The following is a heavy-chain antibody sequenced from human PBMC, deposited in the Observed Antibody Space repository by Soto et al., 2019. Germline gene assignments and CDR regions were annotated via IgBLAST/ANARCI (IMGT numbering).Heavy chain of an antibody. Sequence: QVQLVQSGAEVKKPGSSVKVSCKASGGTFNNFAINWVRQAPGEGPEWMGGIIPIFTTTNYAQKYQGRVTITADESTSTAYMELSSLRSEDTALYYCATWPRYCNGNNCYFDRKRIHFDWWGQGTLVTVSS. CDR1: GGTFNNFA. CDR2: IIPIFTTT. D-gene: IGHD2-2*01. V-gene: IGHV1-69*12. CDR3: ATWPRYCNGNNCYFDRKRIHFDW. J-gene: IGHJ4*02.